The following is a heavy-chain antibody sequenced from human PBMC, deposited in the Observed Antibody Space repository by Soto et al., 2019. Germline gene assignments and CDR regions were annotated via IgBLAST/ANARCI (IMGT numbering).Heavy chain of an antibody. CDR1: GFTFSSYW. Sequence: GGSLRLSCAASGFTFSSYWMSWVRQAPGKGLEWVANIKQDGSEKYYVDSVKGRFTISRDNAKNSLYLQMNSLRAEDTAVYYCARCCSGGSCYYFDYWGQGTLVTVSS. D-gene: IGHD2-15*01. J-gene: IGHJ4*02. CDR3: ARCCSGGSCYYFDY. CDR2: IKQDGSEK. V-gene: IGHV3-7*03.